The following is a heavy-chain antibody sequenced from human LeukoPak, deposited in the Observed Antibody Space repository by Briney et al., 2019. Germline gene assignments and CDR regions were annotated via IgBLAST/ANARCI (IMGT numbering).Heavy chain of an antibody. CDR1: GFTFSSYW. Sequence: PGGSLRLSCAASGFTFSSYWMSWVRQAPGKGLEWVANIKQDGSEKYYVDSVEGRFTISRDNAKNSLFLQMNSLRAEDTAVYYCARDVLLGGGYYYYMDVWGKGTTVTVSS. CDR2: IKQDGSEK. D-gene: IGHD2-8*01. V-gene: IGHV3-7*01. J-gene: IGHJ6*03. CDR3: ARDVLLGGGYYYYMDV.